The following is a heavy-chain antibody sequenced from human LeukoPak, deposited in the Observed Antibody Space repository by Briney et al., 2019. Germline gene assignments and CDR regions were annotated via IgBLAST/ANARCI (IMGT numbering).Heavy chain of an antibody. Sequence: GGSLRLSCAASGFIFNTFWMNWVRLTPGKGLEWVAKINQDGSDMYYVDSVKGRFFVSRDNARNLVYLQMNSLRVDDTAVYCCARDFPGIGRGTFDLWGQGTIIIVSS. CDR3: ARDFPGIGRGTFDL. D-gene: IGHD3-10*01. CDR1: GFIFNTFW. V-gene: IGHV3-7*03. CDR2: INQDGSDM. J-gene: IGHJ3*01.